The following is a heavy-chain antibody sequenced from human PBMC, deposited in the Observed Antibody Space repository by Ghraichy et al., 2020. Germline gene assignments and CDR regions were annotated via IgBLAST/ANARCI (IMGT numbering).Heavy chain of an antibody. CDR1: GFTFSGYE. CDR3: ARGWRAAAYFDY. J-gene: IGHJ4*02. D-gene: IGHD2-15*01. Sequence: AGSLRLSCAASGFTFSGYEMNWVRQAPGKGLEWVSFISSSGDTIYYADSVQGRFTVSRDNAKNSLLLQMNSLRPDDTAVYYCARGWRAAAYFDYWGQGTLVTVSS. CDR2: ISSSGDTI. V-gene: IGHV3-48*03.